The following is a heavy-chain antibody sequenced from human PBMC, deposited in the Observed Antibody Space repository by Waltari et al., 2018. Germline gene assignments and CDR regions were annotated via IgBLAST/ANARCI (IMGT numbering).Heavy chain of an antibody. Sequence: QVQLQESGPGLVAPSQTLSLTCTVFGDSISSDTYWWAWIRQPAGKGLECIGRVYTGGSFDDAPSLRSRLTISVDSSKNQFSLKLTSVTAADTAVYYCARGRIRDSNAFDPWGQGTLVIVSS. D-gene: IGHD3-9*01. CDR1: GDSISSDTYW. V-gene: IGHV4-61*02. J-gene: IGHJ5*02. CDR2: VYTGGSF. CDR3: ARGRIRDSNAFDP.